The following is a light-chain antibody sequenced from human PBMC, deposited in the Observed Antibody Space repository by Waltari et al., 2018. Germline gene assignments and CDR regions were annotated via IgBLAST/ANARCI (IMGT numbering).Light chain of an antibody. V-gene: IGLV1-40*01. CDR1: RPNIGAGYD. CDR3: QSYDNYLRGSYIV. Sequence: RPNIGAGYDVHWYQQLPGTAPRLLIYGHNNRPSGVPDRFPASKSGASASLAITGLQAEDEGDYYCQSYDNYLRGSYIVFGGGTKLTVL. J-gene: IGLJ2*01. CDR2: GHN.